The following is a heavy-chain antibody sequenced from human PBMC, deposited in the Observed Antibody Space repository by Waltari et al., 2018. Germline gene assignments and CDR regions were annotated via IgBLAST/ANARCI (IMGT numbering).Heavy chain of an antibody. CDR3: ARGAGYGSGSYPYYFDY. CDR2: IYYSGST. J-gene: IGHJ4*02. Sequence: QVQLQESGPGLVKPSETLSLTCTVSGGSISSHYWSWIRHPPGKGLEWIGYIYYSGSTNYNPSLKSRVTISVDTSKNQFSLKLSSVTAADTAVYYCARGAGYGSGSYPYYFDYWGQGTLVTVSS. V-gene: IGHV4-59*11. D-gene: IGHD3-10*01. CDR1: GGSISSHY.